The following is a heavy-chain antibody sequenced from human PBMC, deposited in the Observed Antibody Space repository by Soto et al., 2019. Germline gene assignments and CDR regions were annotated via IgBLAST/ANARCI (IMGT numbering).Heavy chain of an antibody. V-gene: IGHV3-33*01. CDR3: ARETSYYFWSGPQTMDV. CDR1: GFTFSSYV. J-gene: IGHJ6*02. CDR2: VHYDGTKK. Sequence: QVQLVESGGGVVQPGTSLRLSCAPSGFTFSSYVMHWVRQAPGKGLEWVAVVHYDGTKKYYADSVRGRFTISRDNSENILYLQMNSLRPDYTAVYFCARETSYYFWSGPQTMDVWGQGTTVTVSS. D-gene: IGHD3-3*01.